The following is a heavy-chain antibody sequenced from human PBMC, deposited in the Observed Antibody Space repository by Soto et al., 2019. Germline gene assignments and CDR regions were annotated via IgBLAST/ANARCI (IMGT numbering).Heavy chain of an antibody. D-gene: IGHD3-9*01. CDR2: IDPGNGNT. Sequence: QVQLVQSGAEVKNPGASVKVSCRASGYTFTGNAIHWIRQAPGQRLEWIGKIDPGNGNTKYSQNFQGRVTITRDTAASAAYMDLTTLGSADTSIYYFARSDTGYSRFDYWGQGTLVTVSS. V-gene: IGHV1-3*01. CDR1: GYTFTGNA. J-gene: IGHJ4*02. CDR3: ARSDTGYSRFDY.